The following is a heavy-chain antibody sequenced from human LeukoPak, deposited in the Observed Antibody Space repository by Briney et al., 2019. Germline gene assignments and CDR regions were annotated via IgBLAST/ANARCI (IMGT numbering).Heavy chain of an antibody. CDR3: ARDHPTVADTTYYFDY. V-gene: IGHV1-2*02. J-gene: IGHJ4*02. D-gene: IGHD6-19*01. Sequence: GALVKVSCKASGYTFTGYYMHWVRQAPGQGLEWMGWINPNSGDISYAQKFQGRVTMTRDTSISTAYMELSRLRSDDTAVYFCARDHPTVADTTYYFDYWGQGTLVTVSS. CDR1: GYTFTGYY. CDR2: INPNSGDI.